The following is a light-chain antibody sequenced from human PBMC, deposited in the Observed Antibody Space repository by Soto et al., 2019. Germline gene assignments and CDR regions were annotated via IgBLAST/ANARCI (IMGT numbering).Light chain of an antibody. V-gene: IGKV3-20*01. CDR1: QSVSSSY. CDR2: GAS. J-gene: IGKJ1*01. Sequence: EIVLTQSPGTLSLSPGERATLSCRASQSVSSSYLAWYQQKPDQAPRLLIYGASSRATGIPDRFSGSGSGTDFTLTISRLEPEDFAVYYCQHYGSPRWTFGQGTKVEIK. CDR3: QHYGSPRWT.